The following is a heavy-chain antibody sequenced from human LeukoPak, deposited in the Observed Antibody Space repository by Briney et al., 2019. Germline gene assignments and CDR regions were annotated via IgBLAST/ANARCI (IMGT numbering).Heavy chain of an antibody. CDR1: GGSISRYY. D-gene: IGHD6-13*01. V-gene: IGHV4-4*07. J-gene: IGHJ4*02. CDR3: ATLESAAAGVDY. Sequence: SETLSLTCTVSGGSISRYYWSWIRQPAGEGLEWIGRIYGSGSSNYNPSLKSRVTMSVDTSKNQFSLKLSSVTAADTAVYYCATLESAAAGVDYWGQGTLVTVSS. CDR2: IYGSGSS.